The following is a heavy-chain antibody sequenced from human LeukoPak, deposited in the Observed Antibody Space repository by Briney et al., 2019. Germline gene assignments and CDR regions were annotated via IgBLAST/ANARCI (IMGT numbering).Heavy chain of an antibody. D-gene: IGHD2-2*02. Sequence: ASVKVSCKASGYTFTGYYMHWVRQAPGQGLEWMGWINPNSGGTNYAQKFQGRVTMTRDTSISTAYMELIRLRSDDTAVYYCARDRSKYQLLYSWFDPWGQGTLVTVSS. CDR3: ARDRSKYQLLYSWFDP. CDR1: GYTFTGYY. V-gene: IGHV1-2*02. J-gene: IGHJ5*02. CDR2: INPNSGGT.